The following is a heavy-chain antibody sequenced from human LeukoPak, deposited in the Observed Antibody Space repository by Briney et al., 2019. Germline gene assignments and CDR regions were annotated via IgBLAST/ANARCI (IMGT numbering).Heavy chain of an antibody. CDR3: ARDQGYSYGPRKYYFDY. V-gene: IGHV1-69*13. CDR2: IIPIFGTA. J-gene: IGHJ4*02. CDR1: GGTFSSYA. D-gene: IGHD5-18*01. Sequence: EASVKVSCKASGGTFSSYATSWVRQAPGQGLEWMGGIIPIFGTANYAQKFQGRVTITADESTSTAYMELSSLRSEDTAVYYCARDQGYSYGPRKYYFDYWGQGTLVTVSS.